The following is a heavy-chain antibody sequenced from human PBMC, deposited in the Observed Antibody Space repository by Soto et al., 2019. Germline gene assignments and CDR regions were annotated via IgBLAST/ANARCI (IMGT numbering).Heavy chain of an antibody. Sequence: ASVKVSCKASGYTFTSYGISWVRQAPGEGLEWMGWISAYNGNTNYAQKFQGRVTMTRDTSISTAYMELSRLRSDDTAVYYCARELTGTTPYYYYYGMDVWGQGTTVTV. D-gene: IGHD1-20*01. CDR1: GYTFTSYG. CDR2: ISAYNGNT. V-gene: IGHV1-18*01. CDR3: ARELTGTTPYYYYYGMDV. J-gene: IGHJ6*02.